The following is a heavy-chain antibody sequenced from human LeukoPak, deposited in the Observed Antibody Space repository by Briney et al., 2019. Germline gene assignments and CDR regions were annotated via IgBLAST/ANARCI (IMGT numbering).Heavy chain of an antibody. Sequence: LAGGSLRLSCAASGFSFSSYAMSWVRRAPGKGLEWVSAISGSGGSTYYADSVKGRFTISRDNSKNTLYLQMNSLRAEDTAVYYCAKAKVHAYRAGFDYWGQGTLVTVSS. CDR1: GFSFSSYA. D-gene: IGHD1-14*01. CDR3: AKAKVHAYRAGFDY. CDR2: ISGSGGST. V-gene: IGHV3-23*01. J-gene: IGHJ4*02.